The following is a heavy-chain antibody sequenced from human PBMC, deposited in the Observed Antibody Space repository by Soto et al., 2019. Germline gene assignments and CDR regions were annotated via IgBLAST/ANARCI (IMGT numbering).Heavy chain of an antibody. J-gene: IGHJ6*02. V-gene: IGHV1-69*06. D-gene: IGHD3-22*01. CDR2: IIPIFGTA. Sequence: SVKVSCKASGGTFSSYAISWVRQAPGQGLEWMGGIIPIFGTANYAQKFQGRVTITADKSTSTAYMELSSLGSEDTAVYYCARGGDYDSSGYSGMDVWGQGTTVTVSS. CDR1: GGTFSSYA. CDR3: ARGGDYDSSGYSGMDV.